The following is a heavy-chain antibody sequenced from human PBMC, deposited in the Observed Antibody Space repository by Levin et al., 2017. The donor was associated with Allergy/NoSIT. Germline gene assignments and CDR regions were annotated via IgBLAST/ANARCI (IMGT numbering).Heavy chain of an antibody. D-gene: IGHD2/OR15-2a*01. CDR1: GFTFNIHS. Sequence: GESLKISCAASGFTFNIHSMNWVRQAPGKGLEWVSSISSSSSYIYYADSVKGRFTISRDNAKNSLYLQMNSLRAEDTAVYYCARDPEFEGSPSGWFDPWGQGALVTVSS. CDR2: ISSSSSYI. V-gene: IGHV3-21*06. CDR3: ARDPEFEGSPSGWFDP. J-gene: IGHJ5*02.